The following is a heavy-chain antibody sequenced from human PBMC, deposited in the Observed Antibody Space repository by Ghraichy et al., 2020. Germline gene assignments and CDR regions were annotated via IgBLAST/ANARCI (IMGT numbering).Heavy chain of an antibody. D-gene: IGHD5-24*01. CDR3: ARGAGQDGYNDY. J-gene: IGHJ4*02. CDR2: INHSGST. V-gene: IGHV4-34*01. Sequence: SETLSLTCAVYGGSFSGYYWSWIRQPPGKGLEWIGEINHSGSTNYNPSLKSRVTISVDTSKNQFSLKLSSVTAADTAVYYCARGAGQDGYNDYWGQGTLVTVSS. CDR1: GGSFSGYY.